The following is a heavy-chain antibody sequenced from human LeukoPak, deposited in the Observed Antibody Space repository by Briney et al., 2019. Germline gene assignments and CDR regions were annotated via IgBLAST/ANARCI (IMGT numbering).Heavy chain of an antibody. Sequence: TGGSLRLSCAASGFTFNIYSMNWVRQAPGKGLEWVSTITSISNTYYPDSVKGRFTISRDNSRDTLYLQMNTLRAEDTAIYYCAHRTAFDSWGQGTLVTVSS. J-gene: IGHJ4*02. D-gene: IGHD1-14*01. V-gene: IGHV3-23*01. CDR1: GFTFNIYS. CDR3: AHRTAFDS. CDR2: ITSISNT.